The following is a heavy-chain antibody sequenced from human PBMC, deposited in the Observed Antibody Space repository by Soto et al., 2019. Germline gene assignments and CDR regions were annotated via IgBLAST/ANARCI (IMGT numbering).Heavy chain of an antibody. CDR2: FYPGDSDT. V-gene: IGHV5-51*01. CDR3: ASSRWTSGYWTGGSCPWYFDI. CDR1: GYSLTTYW. J-gene: IGHJ3*02. D-gene: IGHD2-15*01. Sequence: EEQLVQAGAEVKKPGESLKISCKAAGYSLTTYWIGWLRQMPGKGLEWMGIFYPGDSDTRYNPSFEGQVTISADKSISAAYLQWSILKASDTAMYYCASSRWTSGYWTGGSCPWYFDICGNGTMVTVAS.